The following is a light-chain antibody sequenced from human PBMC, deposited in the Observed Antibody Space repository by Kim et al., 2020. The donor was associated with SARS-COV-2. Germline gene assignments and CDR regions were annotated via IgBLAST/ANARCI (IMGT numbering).Light chain of an antibody. CDR2: EVT. V-gene: IGLV2-14*01. CDR1: SSDVDDYNY. J-gene: IGLJ3*02. CDR3: SSYTSSSGLMV. Sequence: QLITVSCTGTSSDVDDYNYVSWYEQHPGKAPKLMSYEVTKRPSGVSYRCSGSKSGNTASLTISGLQAEDEADYYCSSYTSSSGLMVFGGGTQLTVL.